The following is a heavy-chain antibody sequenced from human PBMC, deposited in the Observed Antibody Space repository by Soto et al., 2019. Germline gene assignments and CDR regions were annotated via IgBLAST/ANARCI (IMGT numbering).Heavy chain of an antibody. V-gene: IGHV4-30-2*01. CDR1: GGSISSGYYS. Sequence: QLQLQESGSGLVKPSQTLSLTCAVSGGSISSGYYSWSWIRQPPGRGLEWIGYIYHSGATYNNPSTNSRVTISVDPSKNQFSLRLISVTPADTAVYYCTRGRAGVIDYWGQGTLVTVSS. CDR2: IYHSGAT. D-gene: IGHD2-21*01. CDR3: TRGRAGVIDY. J-gene: IGHJ4*02.